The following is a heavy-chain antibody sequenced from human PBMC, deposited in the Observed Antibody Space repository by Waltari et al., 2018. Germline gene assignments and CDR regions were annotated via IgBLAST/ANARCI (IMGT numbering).Heavy chain of an antibody. Sequence: EVQLVESGGGLVRPGGSLRLSCAASVCCFSGYTMYWVRQAPGKGLEWVALISSGSSYIDYADSVKGRFTISRDNAKNSLYLQMNSLRAEDTAVYYCARDKSARYDSSGYYVNWGQGTLVTVSS. V-gene: IGHV3-21*01. D-gene: IGHD3-22*01. CDR3: ARDKSARYDSSGYYVN. CDR1: VCCFSGYT. J-gene: IGHJ4*02. CDR2: ISSGSSYI.